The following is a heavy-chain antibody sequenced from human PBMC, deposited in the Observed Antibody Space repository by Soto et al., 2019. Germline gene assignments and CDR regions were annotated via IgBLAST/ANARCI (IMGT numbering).Heavy chain of an antibody. CDR2: ISYDGGNK. Sequence: PGGSLRLSCAASGFTFSSYGMHWVRQAPGKGLEWVAVISYDGGNKYYADSVKGRFTISRDNSKNTLYLQMNSLRAEDTAVYYCAKDSITIFGVVIISYDYYYYMDVWGKGTTVTVSS. CDR1: GFTFSSYG. CDR3: AKDSITIFGVVIISYDYYYYMDV. D-gene: IGHD3-3*01. J-gene: IGHJ6*03. V-gene: IGHV3-30*18.